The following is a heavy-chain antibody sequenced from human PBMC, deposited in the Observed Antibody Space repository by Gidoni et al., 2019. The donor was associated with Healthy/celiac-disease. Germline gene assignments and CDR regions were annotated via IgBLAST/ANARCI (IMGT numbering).Heavy chain of an antibody. CDR2: IIPILGIA. J-gene: IGHJ3*02. Sequence: QVQLVHSGAAVTKPGSSVKVPCKASGGTFSSYTISWVRQAPGQGLEWMGRIIPILGIANYAQKFQGRVTITADKSTSTAYMELSSLRSEDTAVYYCARVGATAAFDIWGQGTMVTVSS. V-gene: IGHV1-69*02. CDR3: ARVGATAAFDI. D-gene: IGHD3-10*01. CDR1: GGTFSSYT.